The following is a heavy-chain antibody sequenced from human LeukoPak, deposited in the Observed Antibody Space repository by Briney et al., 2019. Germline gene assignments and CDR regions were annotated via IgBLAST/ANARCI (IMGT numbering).Heavy chain of an antibody. CDR2: ISDSGNFI. CDR1: GFSFSSYS. D-gene: IGHD6-13*01. CDR3: AREGTSWPSHDAFDL. J-gene: IGHJ3*01. Sequence: GGSLRLSCAASGFSFSSYSMHWVRQAPGKGLEWVSFISDSGNFIYYADSVKGRFSISRDNAKNSLYLQTNSLRAEDTAVYYCAREGTSWPSHDAFDLWGQGTLVIVSS. V-gene: IGHV3-21*01.